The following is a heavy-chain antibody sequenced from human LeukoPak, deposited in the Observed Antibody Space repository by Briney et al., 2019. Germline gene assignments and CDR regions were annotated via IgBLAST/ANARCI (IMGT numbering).Heavy chain of an antibody. CDR1: GYTFTDYY. CDR3: ARPPPYNGNNGFDP. V-gene: IGHV1-2*02. J-gene: IGHJ5*02. D-gene: IGHD1-26*01. Sequence: ASVKVSCKASGYTFTDYYIHWVRQAPGQGLEWMGWINPNSGGTNYAPKFQGRVTMTRDTSISTAYMDLSSLRSDDTAVYYCARPPPYNGNNGFDPWGQGTLFTVSS. CDR2: INPNSGGT.